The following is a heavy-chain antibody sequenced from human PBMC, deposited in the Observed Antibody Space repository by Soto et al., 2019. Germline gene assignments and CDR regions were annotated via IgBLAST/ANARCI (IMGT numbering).Heavy chain of an antibody. CDR2: IGTAGDT. CDR3: AREIPDALVVAGTGANYHGMDV. Sequence: GGSLRLSCAASGFTFSSYDMHWVRQATGKGLEWVSAIGTAGDTYYPGSVKGRFTISRENAKNSLYLQMNSLRAEDTAVYYCAREIPDALVVAGTGANYHGMDVWGQGTTVTVSS. D-gene: IGHD6-19*01. J-gene: IGHJ6*02. V-gene: IGHV3-13*01. CDR1: GFTFSSYD.